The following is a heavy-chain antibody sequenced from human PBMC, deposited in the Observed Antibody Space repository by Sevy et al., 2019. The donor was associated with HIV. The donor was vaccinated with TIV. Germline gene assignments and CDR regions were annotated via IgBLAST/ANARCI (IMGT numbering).Heavy chain of an antibody. V-gene: IGHV4-59*01. Sequence: SETLSLTCTVSGGSISSYYWSWIRQTPGKGLEWIGYIYYSGSTNYNPSLKSRVTISVDTSKNQFSLKLSSVTAADTAVYYCARAMITFGGVIAPYFDYWGQGTLVTVSS. D-gene: IGHD3-16*02. CDR3: ARAMITFGGVIAPYFDY. CDR1: GGSISSYY. J-gene: IGHJ4*02. CDR2: IYYSGST.